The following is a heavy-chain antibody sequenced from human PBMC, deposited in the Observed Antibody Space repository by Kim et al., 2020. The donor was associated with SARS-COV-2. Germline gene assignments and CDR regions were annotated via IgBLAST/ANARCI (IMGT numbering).Heavy chain of an antibody. CDR3: ARAYYDSSGYYWGADY. D-gene: IGHD3-22*01. CDR1: CGSISSGGYY. Sequence: SETLSLTCTVSCGSISSGGYYWSWIRQHPGKGLEWIGYIYYSGSTYYNPSLKSRVTISVDTSKNQFSLKLSSVTAADTAVYYCARAYYDSSGYYWGADYWGQGTLVTVSS. V-gene: IGHV4-31*03. J-gene: IGHJ4*02. CDR2: IYYSGST.